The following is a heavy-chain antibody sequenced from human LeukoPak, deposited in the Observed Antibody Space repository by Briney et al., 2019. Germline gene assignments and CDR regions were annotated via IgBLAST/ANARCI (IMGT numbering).Heavy chain of an antibody. CDR1: GGSIGSGGYY. J-gene: IGHJ6*02. CDR2: IYYSGST. V-gene: IGHV4-31*03. Sequence: SQTLSLTCTVSGGSIGSGGYYWSWIRQHPGKGLEWIGYIYYSGSTYYNPSLKSRVTISVDTSKNQFSLKLSSVTAADTAVYYCARSLGDYYYYYGMDVWGQGTTVTVSS. CDR3: ARSLGDYYYYYGMDV.